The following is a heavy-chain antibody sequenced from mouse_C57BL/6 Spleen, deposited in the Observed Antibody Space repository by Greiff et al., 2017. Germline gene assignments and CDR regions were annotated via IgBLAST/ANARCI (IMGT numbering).Heavy chain of an antibody. CDR1: GFSINSDCY. J-gene: IGHJ4*01. Sequence: EVKLQESGPSLVRPSPTLSLTCTVTGFSINSDCYWIWIRQFPGNKLEYIGYTFYSGITYYNPSLESRTYITRDTSKNQFSLKLSSVTTEDTATSYGARVIYYGGGYAMDYWGQGTSVTVSS. D-gene: IGHD2-13*01. CDR2: TFYSGIT. CDR3: ARVIYYGGGYAMDY. V-gene: IGHV3-3*01.